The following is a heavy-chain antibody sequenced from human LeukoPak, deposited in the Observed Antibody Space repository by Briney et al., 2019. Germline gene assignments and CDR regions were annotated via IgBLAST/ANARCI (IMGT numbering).Heavy chain of an antibody. CDR3: ARSSYYYAADAFDI. CDR1: GGSISSYY. V-gene: IGHV4-59*01. CDR2: PYYSGST. J-gene: IGHJ3*02. D-gene: IGHD3-10*01. Sequence: SETLSLTCTVSGGSISSYYRRWIRQPPGERLEWIRYPYYSGSTNYNPLLNSRVTISVDTSKNQFSLKLSSVTAADTAVYYGARSSYYYAADAFDIWGQGTMVTVSS.